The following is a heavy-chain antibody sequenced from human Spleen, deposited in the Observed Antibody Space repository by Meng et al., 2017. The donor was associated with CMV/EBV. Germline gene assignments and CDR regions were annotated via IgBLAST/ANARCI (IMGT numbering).Heavy chain of an antibody. CDR2: ISWNSGSI. CDR1: GFTFSGYW. Sequence: SLKISCAASGFTFSGYWMSWVRQAPGQGLEWVSGISWNSGSIGYADSVKGRFTISRDNAKNSLYLQMNSLRAEDTAVYYCAKDNCSGGSCYLWFDPWGQGTLVTVSS. V-gene: IGHV3-9*01. D-gene: IGHD2-15*01. CDR3: AKDNCSGGSCYLWFDP. J-gene: IGHJ5*02.